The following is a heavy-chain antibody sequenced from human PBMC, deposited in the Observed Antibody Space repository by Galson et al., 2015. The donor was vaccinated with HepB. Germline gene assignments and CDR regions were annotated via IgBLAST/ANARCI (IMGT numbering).Heavy chain of an antibody. V-gene: IGHV3-7*03. CDR1: GFTFSTYW. CDR2: IKKDGSEK. Sequence: SLRLSCAASGFTFSTYWMNWVRQAPGKGLEWVANIKKDGSEKNYVDSVKGRFTISRDNAKNSLYLQMNSLRAEDTAVYYCARGFGGLAAFDIWGQGTMVTVSS. D-gene: IGHD3-10*01. J-gene: IGHJ3*02. CDR3: ARGFGGLAAFDI.